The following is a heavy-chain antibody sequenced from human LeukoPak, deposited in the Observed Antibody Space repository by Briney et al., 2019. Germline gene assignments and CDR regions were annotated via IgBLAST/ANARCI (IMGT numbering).Heavy chain of an antibody. J-gene: IGHJ4*02. CDR2: IYPGDSDT. Sequence: GGSLKISCKGSGYSFTSYWIGWVRQMPGKGLEWMGIIYPGDSDTRYSPSFQGQVTISADKSISTAYLQWSSLKASDTAMYYCARQGLERRLPFDYWGQGTLVTVSS. V-gene: IGHV5-51*01. CDR3: ARQGLERRLPFDY. D-gene: IGHD1-1*01. CDR1: GYSFTSYW.